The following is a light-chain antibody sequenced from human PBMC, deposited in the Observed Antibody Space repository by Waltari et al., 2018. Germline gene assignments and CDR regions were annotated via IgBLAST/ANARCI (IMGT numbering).Light chain of an antibody. J-gene: IGLJ3*02. CDR1: SRDIGFYKH. CDR2: DVY. CDR3: NSYTGSSSWV. V-gene: IGLV2-14*03. Sequence: QSALPQPASVSGSPGQSITISCTAPSRDIGFYKHVSCYQQHPGKAPPLIIYDVYERPSGVSNRFSGSKSGNTASLTISGLCPEDEADYYCNSYTGSSSWVFGGGTKLTVL.